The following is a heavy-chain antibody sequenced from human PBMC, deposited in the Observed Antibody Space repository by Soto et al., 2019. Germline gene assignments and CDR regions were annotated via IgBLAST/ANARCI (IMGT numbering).Heavy chain of an antibody. CDR3: ATSRGYSGYGYYYYYSGMDV. Sequence: GESLKISCKGSGYSFTSYWIGWVRQMPGKGLEWMGIIYPGDSDTRYSPSFQGQVTISADKSISTAYLQWSSLKASDTAMYHCATSRGYSGYGYYYYYSGMDVWGQGTTVTVSS. D-gene: IGHD5-12*01. J-gene: IGHJ6*02. CDR2: IYPGDSDT. CDR1: GYSFTSYW. V-gene: IGHV5-51*01.